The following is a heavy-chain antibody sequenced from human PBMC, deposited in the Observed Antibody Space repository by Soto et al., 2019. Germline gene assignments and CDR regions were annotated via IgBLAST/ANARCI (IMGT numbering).Heavy chain of an antibody. V-gene: IGHV4-61*03. CDR2: IFYTGVT. Sequence: QVQLQESGPGLVKPSETLSLTCSVSGGSVSNASFYWTWIRQAPWTGLEYIGYIFYTGVTNYNPSHSSRVTISLDTSKNHLSLKLNARTAADTAVYYCVRVLDSSWYADLWGRGTLVTVSS. D-gene: IGHD3-22*01. CDR3: VRVLDSSWYADL. CDR1: GGSVSNASFY. J-gene: IGHJ2*01.